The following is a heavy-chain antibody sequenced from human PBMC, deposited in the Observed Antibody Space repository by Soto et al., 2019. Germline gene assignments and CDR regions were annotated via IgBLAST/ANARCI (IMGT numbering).Heavy chain of an antibody. J-gene: IGHJ6*01. CDR1: GFTFSSYG. D-gene: IGHD2-15*01. V-gene: IGHV3-30*18. CDR3: AKAKYCSGGSCAKNYYYYGMDV. Sequence: QVQLVESGGGVVQPGRSLRLSCAASGFTFSSYGMHWVRQAPGKGLEWVAVISYDGSNKYYADSVKGRFTISRDNSKNTLNLQMNSLRAEYTAVYYCAKAKYCSGGSCAKNYYYYGMDVWGQGTTVTVAS. CDR2: ISYDGSNK.